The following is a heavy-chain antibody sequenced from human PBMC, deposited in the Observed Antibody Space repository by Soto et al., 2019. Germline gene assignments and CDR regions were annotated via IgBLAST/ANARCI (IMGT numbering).Heavy chain of an antibody. D-gene: IGHD2-2*01. Sequence: QVQLVQSGAEVKKPGSSVKVSCKASEGPFTGYTISWLRQPPGQGLDGMGRSIPILFIANYAQNFQGRVTITADKSTSTAYMELSSLRSEDTAVYYCARESRGDWGQGTLVTVSS. CDR2: SIPILFIA. J-gene: IGHJ4*02. CDR3: ARESRGD. CDR1: EGPFTGYT. V-gene: IGHV1-69*08.